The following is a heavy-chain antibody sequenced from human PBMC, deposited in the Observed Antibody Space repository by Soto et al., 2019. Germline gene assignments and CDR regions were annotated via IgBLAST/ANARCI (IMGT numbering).Heavy chain of an antibody. CDR3: ARDWRDGYNYCFDY. V-gene: IGHV3-7*05. CDR1: GFTFSSHW. Sequence: GGSLTLSCAASGFTFSSHWMSWVRQAPGKGLEWVANIKQGGSEKNYVDSVKGRFTIPRDNAKNSLYLQMDSLRVEDTAVYYCARDWRDGYNYCFDYWGQGTLVTVSS. D-gene: IGHD5-12*01. J-gene: IGHJ4*02. CDR2: IKQGGSEK.